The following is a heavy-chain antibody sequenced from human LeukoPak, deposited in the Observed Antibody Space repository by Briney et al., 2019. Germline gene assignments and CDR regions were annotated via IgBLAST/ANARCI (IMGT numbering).Heavy chain of an antibody. D-gene: IGHD2-2*02. Sequence: PGRSLRLSCTASGFTFGDYAMSWVRQAPGKGLEWVGFIRSKAYGGTTEYAASVKGRFTISRDDSKSIAYLQMHSLKTEDTAVYYCTRGDCSSTSCYTFDYWGQGTLVTVSS. J-gene: IGHJ4*02. CDR3: TRGDCSSTSCYTFDY. CDR2: IRSKAYGGTT. V-gene: IGHV3-49*04. CDR1: GFTFGDYA.